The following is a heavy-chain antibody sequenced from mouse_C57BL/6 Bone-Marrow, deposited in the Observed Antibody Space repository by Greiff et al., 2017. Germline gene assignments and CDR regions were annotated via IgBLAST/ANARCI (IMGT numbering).Heavy chain of an antibody. Sequence: QVQLQQPGAELVKPGASVKLSCKASGYTFTSYWMQWVKQRPGQGLEWIGEIDPSDSYTNYTQKFKGKATLTVDTSSSTAYMQLSSLTSEDAAVDYCATFYDYWYYDVWGTGTTVTVSS. V-gene: IGHV1-50*01. CDR1: GYTFTSYW. J-gene: IGHJ1*03. D-gene: IGHD2-3*01. CDR2: IDPSDSYT. CDR3: ATFYDYWYYDV.